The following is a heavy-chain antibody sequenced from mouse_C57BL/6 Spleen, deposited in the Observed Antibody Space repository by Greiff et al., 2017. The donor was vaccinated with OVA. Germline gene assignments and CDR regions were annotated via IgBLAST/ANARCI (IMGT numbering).Heavy chain of an antibody. D-gene: IGHD6-2*01. Sequence: VQLQQSGPGLVQPSQSLSITCTVSGFSLTSYGVHWVRQSPGKGLEWLGVIWSGGSTDSNAAFISRLSISKDNSTSQVFFKMNSLQADDTAIYYCARKASRWDGYAMDYWGQGTSVTVSS. CDR2: IWSGGST. CDR3: ARKASRWDGYAMDY. J-gene: IGHJ4*01. V-gene: IGHV2-2*01. CDR1: GFSLTSYG.